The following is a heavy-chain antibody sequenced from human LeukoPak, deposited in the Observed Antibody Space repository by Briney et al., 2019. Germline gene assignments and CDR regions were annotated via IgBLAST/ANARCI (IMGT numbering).Heavy chain of an antibody. V-gene: IGHV3-23*01. CDR1: GFTFSSYA. CDR3: AKDYSGSYLLYYYYYMDV. CDR2: ISGSGGST. Sequence: GGSLRLSCAASGFTFSSYAMSWVRQAPGKGLEWVSAISGSGGSTYYADSVKGRFTISRDNSKNTLYLQMNSLRAEDTAVYYCAKDYSGSYLLYYYYYMDVWGKGTTVTVSS. D-gene: IGHD1-26*01. J-gene: IGHJ6*03.